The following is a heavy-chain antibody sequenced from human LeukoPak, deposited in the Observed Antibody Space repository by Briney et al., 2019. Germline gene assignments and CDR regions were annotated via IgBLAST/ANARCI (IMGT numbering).Heavy chain of an antibody. D-gene: IGHD2-2*02. Sequence: PGGSLRLSCAASGFTVSNDYMSWVRQAPGKGLEWVSVIYSAGATYYADSVKGRFTISSDNSKNTLYLQMNSLRVEDTALYFCARHQLGEYCDSTRCHTNFYYWGQGTLVTVSS. V-gene: IGHV3-53*01. J-gene: IGHJ4*02. CDR1: GFTVSNDY. CDR2: IYSAGAT. CDR3: ARHQLGEYCDSTRCHTNFYY.